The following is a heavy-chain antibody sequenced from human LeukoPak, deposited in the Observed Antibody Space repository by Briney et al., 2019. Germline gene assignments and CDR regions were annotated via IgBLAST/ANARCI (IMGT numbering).Heavy chain of an antibody. CDR3: AGGDSSGWYFDL. V-gene: IGHV3-20*04. CDR1: GSTFDDHG. Sequence: SGGSLRLSCAASGSTFDDHGMSWVRQAPGKGLEWVPGINWDGSSKGYADSVKGRFTISRDNSKNSLYLQMNSLRAEDTALYYCAGGDSSGWYFDLWGRGTLVTVSS. CDR2: INWDGSSK. J-gene: IGHJ2*01. D-gene: IGHD6-19*01.